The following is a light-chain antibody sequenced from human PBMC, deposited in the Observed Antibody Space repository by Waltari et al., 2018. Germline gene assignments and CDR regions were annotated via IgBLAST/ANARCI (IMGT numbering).Light chain of an antibody. CDR1: SSDVGAFNY. CDR2: DVT. CDR3: SSYSSSSALRV. J-gene: IGLJ3*02. V-gene: IGLV2-14*03. Sequence: QSALTQPASVSGSPGQSITISCTGTSSDVGAFNYVSWYQQHPGKAPKLIIYDVTNRPSGVSSRFSASKFGNMASLTISGLQADGEADYYCSSYSSSSALRVFGGGTKLTVL.